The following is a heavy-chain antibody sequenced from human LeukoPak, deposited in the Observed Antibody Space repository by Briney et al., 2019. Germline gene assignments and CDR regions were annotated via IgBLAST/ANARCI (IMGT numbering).Heavy chain of an antibody. J-gene: IGHJ4*02. Sequence: PGESLRLSCAASGFTFSSYSMNWVRQAPGKGPEWVSSISSGSSYIYYADSVEGRFTISRDNAKNSLYLQMNSLRAEDTAVYYCAKGYCSGGSCYFNYFDYWGQGTLVTVSS. CDR3: AKGYCSGGSCYFNYFDY. CDR1: GFTFSSYS. CDR2: ISSGSSYI. D-gene: IGHD2-15*01. V-gene: IGHV3-21*01.